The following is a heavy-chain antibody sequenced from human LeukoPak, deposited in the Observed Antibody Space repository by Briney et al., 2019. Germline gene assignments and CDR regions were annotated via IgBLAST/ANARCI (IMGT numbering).Heavy chain of an antibody. CDR2: IYYSGST. CDR1: GGSVSSGSYY. J-gene: IGHJ5*02. CDR3: ARDRGFLVRGVTLGWFDP. Sequence: SETLSLTCTVSGGSVSSGSYYWSWIRQPPGKGLEWIGYIYYSGSTNYNPSLKSRVTISVDTSKNQFSLKLSSVTAADTAVYYCARDRGFLVRGVTLGWFDPWGQGTLVTVSS. V-gene: IGHV4-61*01. D-gene: IGHD3-10*01.